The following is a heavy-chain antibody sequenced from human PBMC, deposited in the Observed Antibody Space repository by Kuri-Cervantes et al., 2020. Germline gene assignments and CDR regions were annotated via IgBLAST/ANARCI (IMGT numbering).Heavy chain of an antibody. CDR2: ISYDGSNK. CDR3: AKDLRDPHHYGSGGLDY. Sequence: GGSLRLSCAASGFTFSSYAMSWVRQAPGKGLEWVAVISYDGSNKYYADSVKGRFTISRDNSKNTLYLQMNSLRAEDTAVYYCAKDLRDPHHYGSGGLDYWGQGTLVTVSS. D-gene: IGHD3-10*01. V-gene: IGHV3-30*18. CDR1: GFTFSSYA. J-gene: IGHJ4*02.